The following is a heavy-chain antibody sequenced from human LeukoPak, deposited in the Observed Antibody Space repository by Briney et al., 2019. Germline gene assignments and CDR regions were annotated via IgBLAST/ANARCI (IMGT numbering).Heavy chain of an antibody. V-gene: IGHV3-33*01. CDR1: GFTFSSYG. J-gene: IGHJ6*02. CDR3: ARDNPGPGYGMDV. CDR2: IWYDGSNK. Sequence: GRSLRLSCAASGFTFSSYGMHWVRQAPGKGLEWVAVIWYDGSNKYYADSVKGRFTISRDNSKNTLYLQMNSLRAEDTAVYYCARDNPGPGYGMDVWGQGTTVTVSS.